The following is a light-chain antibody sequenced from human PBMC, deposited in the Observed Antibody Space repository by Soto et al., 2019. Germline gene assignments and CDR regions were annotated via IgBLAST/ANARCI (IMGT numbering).Light chain of an antibody. J-gene: IGKJ4*01. V-gene: IGKV1-9*01. CDR1: QGISSY. CDR2: AAS. CDR3: QQLNSYPLT. Sequence: IQLTQSPSSLSASVGDRVTITCRASQGISSYLAWYQQKPGKAPKLLIYAASTLQSGVPSRFSGSGSGTDFTLTNSSLQPEDFATYYCQQLNSYPLTFGGGTNVEIK.